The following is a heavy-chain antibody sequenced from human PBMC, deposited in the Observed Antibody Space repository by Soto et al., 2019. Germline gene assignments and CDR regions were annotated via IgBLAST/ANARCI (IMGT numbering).Heavy chain of an antibody. CDR1: GYIFTSYA. Sequence: ASVKVSCKASGYIFTSYAMHWVRQAPGQRPEWMGWINTGDGNTKYSQKLQGRVTITRDTSASTAYMELSSLTSEDAAVFYCARDVSGTYYYYGMDVWGQGTTVTVSS. V-gene: IGHV1-3*04. D-gene: IGHD1-26*01. CDR2: INTGDGNT. J-gene: IGHJ6*02. CDR3: ARDVSGTYYYYGMDV.